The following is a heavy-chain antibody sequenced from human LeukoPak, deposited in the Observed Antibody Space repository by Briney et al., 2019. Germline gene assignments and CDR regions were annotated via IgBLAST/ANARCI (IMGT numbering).Heavy chain of an antibody. Sequence: GGSLRLSCVVSGFSFNNAWVGWVRQAPGKGLEWVGRIKAKTDGGTADYAAPVKGRFTISRDDSKNTVFLQMDSLKIEDTAVYFYSTGGGTNDFWGQGALVTASS. V-gene: IGHV3-15*01. D-gene: IGHD1-1*01. CDR2: IKAKTDGGTA. CDR1: GFSFNNAW. J-gene: IGHJ4*02. CDR3: STGGGTNDF.